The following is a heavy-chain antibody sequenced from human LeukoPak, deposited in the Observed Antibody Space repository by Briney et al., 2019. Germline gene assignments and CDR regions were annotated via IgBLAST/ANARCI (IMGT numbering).Heavy chain of an antibody. J-gene: IGHJ4*02. V-gene: IGHV4-34*01. CDR2: INHSGSS. Sequence: KPSETLSLTCAVYGGSFSGYYWSWIRQPPGKGLEWIGEINHSGSSNYNPSLKSRVTISVDTSKNQFSLKLSSVTAADTAVYYCASRNLTPLRFLETRRYYFDYWGQGTLVTVSS. CDR3: ASRNLTPLRFLETRRYYFDY. CDR1: GGSFSGYY. D-gene: IGHD3-3*01.